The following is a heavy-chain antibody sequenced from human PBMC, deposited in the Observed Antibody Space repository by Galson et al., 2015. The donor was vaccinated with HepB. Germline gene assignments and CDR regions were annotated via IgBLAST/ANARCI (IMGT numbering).Heavy chain of an antibody. CDR3: ARGGNLRGSNWFDP. CDR1: GDSVSSNSAA. Sequence: CAISGDSVSSNSAAWDWIRLSPSRGLEWLGGTYYRSKWYRNYAGSVKSRITINPDTSKNQFSLKLSSVTAADTAVYYCARGGNLRGSNWFDPWGQGTLVTVSS. CDR2: TYYRSKWYR. J-gene: IGHJ5*02. V-gene: IGHV6-1*01. D-gene: IGHD3-10*01.